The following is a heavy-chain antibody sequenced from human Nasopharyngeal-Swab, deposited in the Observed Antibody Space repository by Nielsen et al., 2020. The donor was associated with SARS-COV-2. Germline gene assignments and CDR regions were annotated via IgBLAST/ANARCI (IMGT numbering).Heavy chain of an antibody. D-gene: IGHD4-17*01. Sequence: SATLSLTCVVSGASISSRNNYWGWIRQSPGKGLEWIGTIFSSGSTYNPSLKSRVTMSVDTSKNQFSLKLTSVTAADTAVYYCARDESGDYLGLPFDHWGRGTLVTVSS. CDR3: ARDESGDYLGLPFDH. CDR1: GASISSRNNY. J-gene: IGHJ4*02. CDR2: IFSSGST. V-gene: IGHV4-39*07.